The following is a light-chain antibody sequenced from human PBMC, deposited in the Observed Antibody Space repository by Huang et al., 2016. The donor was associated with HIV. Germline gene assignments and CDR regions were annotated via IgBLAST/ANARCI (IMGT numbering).Light chain of an antibody. J-gene: IGKJ1*01. CDR2: ATS. CDR1: QGIGNS. V-gene: IGKV1-NL1*01. Sequence: DIQMTQSPSSLSASVGDRVTITCRASQGIGNSLDWYQQKPEKAPRLLLYATSTLESGVPSRCSGSGSGTHYTLTINTLQPEDIASYYCQQYHSLPWTFGQGTKVEIK. CDR3: QQYHSLPWT.